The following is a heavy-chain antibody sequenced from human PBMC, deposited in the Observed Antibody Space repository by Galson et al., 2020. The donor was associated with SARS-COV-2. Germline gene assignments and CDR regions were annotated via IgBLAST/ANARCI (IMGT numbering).Heavy chain of an antibody. D-gene: IGHD2-15*01. CDR2: INPSGGST. CDR3: ARDRSDCSGGSCYYFDY. CDR1: GYTFTSYY. J-gene: IGHJ4*02. Sequence: ASVKVSCKASGYTFTSYYMHWVRHAPGQGLEWMGIINPSGGSTSYAQKFQGRVTMTRDTSTSTVYMELSSLRSEDTAVYYCARDRSDCSGGSCYYFDYWGQGTLVTVSS. V-gene: IGHV1-46*01.